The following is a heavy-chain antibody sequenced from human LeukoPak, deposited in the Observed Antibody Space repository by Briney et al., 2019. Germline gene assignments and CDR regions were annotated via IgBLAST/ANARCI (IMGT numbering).Heavy chain of an antibody. J-gene: IGHJ5*02. D-gene: IGHD3-10*01. CDR2: MYPSDSDT. CDR1: GYRFSSYW. CDR3: ARDYGSGSGNWFDA. V-gene: IGHV5-51*01. Sequence: GESLKISCQGSGYRFSSYWIGWVRQMPGKGLEWMGTMYPSDSDTRYSPSFQGQVTMSVDKSITTAYLEWSGLKASDTAMYYCARDYGSGSGNWFDAWGPGTLVTVPS.